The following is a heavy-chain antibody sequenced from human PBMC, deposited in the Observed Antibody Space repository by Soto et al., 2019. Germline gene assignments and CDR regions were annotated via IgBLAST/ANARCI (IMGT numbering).Heavy chain of an antibody. V-gene: IGHV4-4*01. Sequence: ATQSLTFLLSARAARSSHVWNWSVDSPDKGLEWIAEVHISGHSNYNPSFRSRVSVSIDSSKNQFYLNFNSVTAADTAIYSCARVRQGCSANNCYFDSCGQRPQVIVSS. CDR3: ARVRQGCSANNCYFDS. CDR1: ARAARSSHV. D-gene: IGHD1-1*01. CDR2: VHISGHS. J-gene: IGHJ5*01.